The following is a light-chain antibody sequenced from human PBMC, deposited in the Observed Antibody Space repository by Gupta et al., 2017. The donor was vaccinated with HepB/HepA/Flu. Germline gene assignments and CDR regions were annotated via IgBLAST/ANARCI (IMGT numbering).Light chain of an antibody. Sequence: QSALTQPRSVSGSPGQSVTISCTGTSSDVGGYHYVSWYQHHPGKAPQLLIYDVTKRPSGVPDRFSGSKSGNTASLTISGLQAEDETDYYCCSYAGSPYVFGTGTKVTVL. V-gene: IGLV2-11*01. CDR1: SSDVGGYHY. CDR2: DVT. J-gene: IGLJ1*01. CDR3: CSYAGSPYV.